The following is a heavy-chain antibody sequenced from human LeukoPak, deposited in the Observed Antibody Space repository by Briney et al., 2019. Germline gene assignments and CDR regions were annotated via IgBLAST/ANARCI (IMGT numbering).Heavy chain of an antibody. CDR2: IHYDGSNK. CDR1: GFTFSSYA. Sequence: GGSLRLSCAASGFTFSSYAMHWVRQAPGKGPEWVAFIHYDGSNKFYVDSLNGRFTISRDNSKSTVFLQMNSLRPEDTAVYYCAKVHGLFSSGWPFYFDSWGQGTLVTVSS. CDR3: AKVHGLFSSGWPFYFDS. V-gene: IGHV3-30*02. D-gene: IGHD6-19*01. J-gene: IGHJ4*02.